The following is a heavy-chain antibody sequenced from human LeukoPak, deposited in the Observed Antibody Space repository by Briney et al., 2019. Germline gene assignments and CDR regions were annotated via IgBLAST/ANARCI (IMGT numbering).Heavy chain of an antibody. D-gene: IGHD3-10*01. CDR2: IYYSGST. CDR1: GGSITNNHYY. Sequence: SETLSLTCAVSGGSITNNHYYWGWIRQPPGKGLEWIGYIYYSGSTTYNPSLKSRVTISVDTSKNQFSLRLSSVTAADTAVYYCARDEDFGSGTHRSFDPWGQGTLVTVSS. V-gene: IGHV4-61*01. CDR3: ARDEDFGSGTHRSFDP. J-gene: IGHJ5*02.